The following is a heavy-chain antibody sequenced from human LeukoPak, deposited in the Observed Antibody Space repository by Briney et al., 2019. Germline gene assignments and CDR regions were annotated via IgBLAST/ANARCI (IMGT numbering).Heavy chain of an antibody. CDR2: ICYRGSSK. Sequence: GGALRLSCAASGFTFSKYVMHWVRQAPGKGLEWVGVICYRGSSKYYADSVRGRVTLSSDKFNSTLYLQVTRLRAEGRAVCLCARVVKQRGFDSSGPGTLVTVSS. J-gene: IGHJ4*02. V-gene: IGHV3-33*01. CDR3: ARVVKQRGFDS. CDR1: GFTFSKYV. D-gene: IGHD1/OR15-1a*01.